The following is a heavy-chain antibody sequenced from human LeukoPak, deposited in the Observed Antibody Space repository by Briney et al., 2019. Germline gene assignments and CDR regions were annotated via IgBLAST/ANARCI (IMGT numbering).Heavy chain of an antibody. CDR1: GGSFSGYY. Sequence: PSETLSLTCAVYGGSFSGYYWSWIRKPPGKGLEWIGEINHSGSTNYNPSLKSRVTISVDTSKNQFSLKLSSVTAADTAVYYCARGVPGSSGWYGGFDPWGQGTLVTVSS. CDR3: ARGVPGSSGWYGGFDP. D-gene: IGHD6-19*01. V-gene: IGHV4-34*01. J-gene: IGHJ5*02. CDR2: INHSGST.